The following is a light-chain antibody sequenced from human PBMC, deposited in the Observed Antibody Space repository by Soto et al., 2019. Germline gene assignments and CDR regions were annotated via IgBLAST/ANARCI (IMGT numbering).Light chain of an antibody. Sequence: QSVLTQPASVSGSPGQSITISCTGTSSDVGTYNYVSWYQQHPGKAPKLMIYEVSNWPSGVSNRFSGSKSGNTASLTISGLQAEDEADYYCSSYTTSSTRAFGGGTKVTAL. CDR1: SSDVGTYNY. CDR2: EVS. CDR3: SSYTTSSTRA. J-gene: IGLJ3*02. V-gene: IGLV2-14*01.